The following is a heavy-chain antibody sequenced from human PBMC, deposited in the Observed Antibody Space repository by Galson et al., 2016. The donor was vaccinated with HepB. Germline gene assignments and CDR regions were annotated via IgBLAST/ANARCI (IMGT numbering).Heavy chain of an antibody. CDR3: ARQRRFGTWDGIDY. CDR2: TFYSGRT. Sequence: SETLSLTCTVSGGSVRSTTYYWGWIRQPPGKGLEWIGNTFYSGRTYYNPSPKSRLPISVDPSKNQFSLRLRSVTAADTAVYYCARQRRFGTWDGIDYWGQGTLVTVSS. CDR1: GGSVRSTTYY. V-gene: IGHV4-39*01. J-gene: IGHJ4*02. D-gene: IGHD3-10*01.